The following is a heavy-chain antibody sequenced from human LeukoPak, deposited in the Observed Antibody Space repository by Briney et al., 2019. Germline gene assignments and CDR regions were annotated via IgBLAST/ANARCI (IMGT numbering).Heavy chain of an antibody. CDR2: ISNSGSPI. D-gene: IGHD4-17*01. V-gene: IGHV3-48*03. CDR1: GFTFSSYE. CDR3: ARDGRADGDYGGFDY. Sequence: GGSLGLSCAASGFTFSSYEMNWVRQAPGKGLEWVSYISNSGSPIYYADSVKGRFTISRNNAKNSLYLQMNSLRAEDTAIYYCARDGRADGDYGGFDYWGQGTLVTVSS. J-gene: IGHJ4*02.